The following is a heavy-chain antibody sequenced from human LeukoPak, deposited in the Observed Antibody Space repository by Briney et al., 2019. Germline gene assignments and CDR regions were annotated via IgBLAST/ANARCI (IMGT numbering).Heavy chain of an antibody. CDR2: IYYSGST. V-gene: IGHV4-39*01. CDR1: GGSISSSSYY. J-gene: IGHJ4*02. CDR3: ARSKTYCGGDCSLAGFDY. Sequence: PSGTLSLTCTVSGGSISSSSYYWGWIRQPPGKGLEWIGSIYYSGSTYYNPSLKSRVTISVDTSKNQFSLKLSSVTAADTAVYYCARSKTYCGGDCSLAGFDYWGQGTLVTVS. D-gene: IGHD2-21*02.